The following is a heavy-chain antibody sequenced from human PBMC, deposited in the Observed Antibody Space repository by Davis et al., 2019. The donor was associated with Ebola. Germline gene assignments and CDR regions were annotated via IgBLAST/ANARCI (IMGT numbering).Heavy chain of an antibody. Sequence: GESLKISCAASGFTFTSYTMNWVRQAPGKGLEWVSSISSSSSFIYYADSVKGRFTISRDNSKNTVDLQMDRLRVDDTAVYYCAREGHTSGYCGCFDDWGRGTLVTVSS. CDR3: AREGHTSGYCGCFDD. CDR2: ISSSSSFI. CDR1: GFTFTSYT. V-gene: IGHV3-21*04. J-gene: IGHJ4*02. D-gene: IGHD3-22*01.